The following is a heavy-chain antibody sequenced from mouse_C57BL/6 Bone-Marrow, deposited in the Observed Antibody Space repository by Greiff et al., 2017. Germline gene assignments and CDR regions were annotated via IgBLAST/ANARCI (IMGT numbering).Heavy chain of an antibody. J-gene: IGHJ3*01. CDR2: IYPGSGNT. V-gene: IGHV1-76*01. CDR3: ARIDYYGTGGGFAY. CDR1: GYTFTDYY. D-gene: IGHD1-1*01. Sequence: VQLQQSGAELVRPGASVKLSCKASGYTFTDYYINWVKQRPGQGLEWIARIYPGSGNTYYNEKFKGKATMTAEKSSSTAYMQLSSLTSEDSAVYFCARIDYYGTGGGFAYWGQGTLVTVSA.